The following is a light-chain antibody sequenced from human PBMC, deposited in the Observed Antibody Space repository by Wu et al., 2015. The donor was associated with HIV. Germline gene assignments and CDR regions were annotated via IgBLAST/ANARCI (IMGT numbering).Light chain of an antibody. CDR1: QSVSSSY. V-gene: IGKV3-20*01. Sequence: SCRASQSVSSSYLAWYQQHRGQAPRLLIYGASNRATGIPDRFSGSGSGTDFTLTISRLEPEDFAVYYCQQYNTSPPTFGGGTKVEIK. CDR3: QQYNTSPPT. J-gene: IGKJ4*01. CDR2: GAS.